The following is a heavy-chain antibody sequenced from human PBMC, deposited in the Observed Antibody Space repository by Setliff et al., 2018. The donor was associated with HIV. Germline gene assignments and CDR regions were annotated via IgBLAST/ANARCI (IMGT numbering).Heavy chain of an antibody. Sequence: PSETLSLTCTVSGGSISSGSYYWTWIRQPAGKGLEWIGHIYTSGSTNYNPSLKSRVTISLDTSRNQFSLKLSYVTAADTAVYYCARTMWEKYFDFWGQGALVTVSS. CDR1: GGSISSGSYY. J-gene: IGHJ4*02. D-gene: IGHD1-26*01. V-gene: IGHV4-61*09. CDR2: IYTSGST. CDR3: ARTMWEKYFDF.